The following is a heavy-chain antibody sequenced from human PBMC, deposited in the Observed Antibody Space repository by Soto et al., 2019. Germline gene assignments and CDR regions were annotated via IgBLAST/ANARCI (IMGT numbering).Heavy chain of an antibody. Sequence: SETLSLTCTVSGGSISSSSYYWGWIRQPPGKGLEWIGCIYYSGSTNYNPSLKSRVTISVDTSKNQFSLKLSSVTAADTAVYYCARSDGRYWGQGTLVTVS. CDR3: ARSDGRY. CDR2: IYYSGST. V-gene: IGHV4-39*07. CDR1: GGSISSSSYY. J-gene: IGHJ4*02.